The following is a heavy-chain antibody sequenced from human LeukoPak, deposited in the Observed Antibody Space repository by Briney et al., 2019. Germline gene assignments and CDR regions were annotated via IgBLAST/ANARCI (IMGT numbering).Heavy chain of an antibody. CDR3: AKGLTYYYDSSGYSPFDY. J-gene: IGHJ4*02. CDR2: IKSKTDGGTT. CDR1: GFTFSNAW. Sequence: GGSLRLSCAASGFTFSNAWMSWVRQAPGKGLEWVGRIKSKTDGGTTDYAAPVKGRFTISRDDSKNTLYLQMNSLRAEDTAVYYCAKGLTYYYDSSGYSPFDYWGQGTLVTVSS. V-gene: IGHV3-15*01. D-gene: IGHD3-22*01.